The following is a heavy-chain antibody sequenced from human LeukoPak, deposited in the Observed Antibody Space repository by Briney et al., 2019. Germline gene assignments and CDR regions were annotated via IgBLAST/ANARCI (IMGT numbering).Heavy chain of an antibody. J-gene: IGHJ3*02. CDR3: ARDHRSIQYYDILTGYYRDDAFDI. CDR2: IYYSGST. CDR1: GGSISSYY. D-gene: IGHD3-9*01. V-gene: IGHV4-59*01. Sequence: ASETLSLTCTVSGGSISSYYWSWIRQPPGKGLEWIGYIYYSGSTNYTPSLKSRVSISVDTSKNQFSLKLSSVTAADTAVYYCARDHRSIQYYDILTGYYRDDAFDIWGQGTMVTVSS.